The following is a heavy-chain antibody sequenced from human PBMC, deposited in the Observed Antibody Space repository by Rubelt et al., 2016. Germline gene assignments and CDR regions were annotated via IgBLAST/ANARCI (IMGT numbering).Heavy chain of an antibody. J-gene: IGHJ4*02. D-gene: IGHD4-17*01. V-gene: IGHV4-55*02. CDR3: ARRSSHGYYFDY. Sequence: GWIGEIHHSGSTYYNPSLKSRITMSVDTSKNQFYLKLSSVTAADTAVYYCARRSSHGYYFDYWGQGTLVTVSS. CDR2: IHHSGST.